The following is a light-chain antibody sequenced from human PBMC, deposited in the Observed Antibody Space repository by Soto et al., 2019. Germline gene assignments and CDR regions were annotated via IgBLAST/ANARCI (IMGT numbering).Light chain of an antibody. J-gene: IGLJ3*02. CDR3: SSYAGRDIGV. CDR1: SVDINY. Sequence: QSALTQPPSASESRGQSVTISCTGTSVDINYVSWFQQHPGKAPKLIICEVTKRPSGVPDRFSGSKSGNTASLTVSGLQDDDEADYYCSSYAGRDIGVFGGGTKLTVL. V-gene: IGLV2-8*01. CDR2: EVT.